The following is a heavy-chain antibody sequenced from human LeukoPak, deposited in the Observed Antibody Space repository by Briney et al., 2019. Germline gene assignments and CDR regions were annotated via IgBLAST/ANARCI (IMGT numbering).Heavy chain of an antibody. D-gene: IGHD3-22*01. J-gene: IGHJ4*02. V-gene: IGHV3-13*01. CDR2: IGTAGDT. Sequence: PGGSLKLSCAASGFTFSSYDMHWVRQATGKGLEWVSAIGTAGDTYYPGSVKGRFTISRQNTKNSLYLKMNSLRGGDTAVYYCARVGLYDSSGYPRPLDYWGEGTLVTVSS. CDR1: GFTFSSYD. CDR3: ARVGLYDSSGYPRPLDY.